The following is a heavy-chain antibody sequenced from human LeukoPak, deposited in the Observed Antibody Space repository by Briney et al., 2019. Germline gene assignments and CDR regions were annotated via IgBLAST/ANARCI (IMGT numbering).Heavy chain of an antibody. V-gene: IGHV3-23*01. Sequence: GGSLRLSRAPSRFTPCSYTTSSVCPAPGEGLERVSAVSGSGGGTYSADSAKGRFTIPRDNSKNTLYLQMNSVRAGDTAVYYCTTRPLGSGSGNSCQVLDCWGEGSLVTVYS. J-gene: IGHJ4*02. CDR2: VSGSGGGT. CDR1: RFTPCSYT. D-gene: IGHD2-2*01. CDR3: TTRPLGSGSGNSCQVLDC.